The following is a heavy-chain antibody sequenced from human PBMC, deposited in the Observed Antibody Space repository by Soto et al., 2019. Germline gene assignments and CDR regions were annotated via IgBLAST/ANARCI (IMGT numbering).Heavy chain of an antibody. CDR2: ISYEEIKNK. D-gene: IGHD2-2*01. Sequence: QVQLVQSGGGVVQPGRSLRLSCVASGFSFRNYGMHWVRQAPGKGLALVAVISYEEIKNKNYAHSVKGRFTISRDNSENTLFLQMDSLRAEDTAVYYCAKGYCSGPSCYRGYGMNVWGQGTTGTVS. J-gene: IGHJ6*02. CDR1: GFSFRNYG. CDR3: AKGYCSGPSCYRGYGMNV. V-gene: IGHV3-30*18.